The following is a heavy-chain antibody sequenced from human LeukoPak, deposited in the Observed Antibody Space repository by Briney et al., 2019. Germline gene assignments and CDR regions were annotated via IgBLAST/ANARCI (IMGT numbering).Heavy chain of an antibody. CDR3: ARVEYYDFWSGYPFDY. Sequence: PGRTLTLSCAASGSIFSSHWMSGVRQAPGKWLEWVSNIKQDGSEKYYVYSVKGRFTISRGNAKNSLYLQMNSLRAEDTAVYYCARVEYYDFWSGYPFDYWGQGTLVTVSS. CDR1: GSIFSSHW. V-gene: IGHV3-7*05. D-gene: IGHD3-3*01. J-gene: IGHJ4*02. CDR2: IKQDGSEK.